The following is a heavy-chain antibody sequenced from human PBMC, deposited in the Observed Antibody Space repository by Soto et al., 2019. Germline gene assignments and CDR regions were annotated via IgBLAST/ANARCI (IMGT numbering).Heavy chain of an antibody. J-gene: IGHJ4*02. D-gene: IGHD4-17*01. CDR1: GGSISSGGYS. Sequence: SETLSLTCAVSGGSISSGGYSWSWIRQPPGKGLEWIGYIYHSGSTYYNPSLKSRVIISVDRSKNQFSLKLSSVTAADTAVYYCARAMTTVTTLDYWGQGTLVTVSS. CDR2: IYHSGST. V-gene: IGHV4-30-2*01. CDR3: ARAMTTVTTLDY.